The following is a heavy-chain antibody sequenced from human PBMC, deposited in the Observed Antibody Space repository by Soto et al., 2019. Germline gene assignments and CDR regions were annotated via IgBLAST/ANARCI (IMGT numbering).Heavy chain of an antibody. CDR2: ISYDGSNK. J-gene: IGHJ4*02. Sequence: PGGSLRLSSSAPGFTFGSYGMHWVGQAPGKGLEWVAVISYDGSNKYYADSVKGRFTISRDNSKNTLYLQMNSLRAEDTAVYYCAKAAYSGSYFDYWGQGT. D-gene: IGHD1-26*01. CDR1: GFTFGSYG. CDR3: AKAAYSGSYFDY. V-gene: IGHV3-30*18.